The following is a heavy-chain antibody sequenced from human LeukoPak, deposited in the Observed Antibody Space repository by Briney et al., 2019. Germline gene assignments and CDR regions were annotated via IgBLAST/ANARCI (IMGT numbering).Heavy chain of an antibody. D-gene: IGHD3-10*01. Sequence: SETLSLTCAVYGGSFSGYYWSWIRQPPGKGLEWIGEINHSGSTNYNPSLKSRVTISVDTSKNQFSLKLSSVTAADTAVYYCASGSGSGSYEYWGQGTLVTVSS. J-gene: IGHJ4*02. CDR3: ASGSGSGSYEY. CDR2: INHSGST. CDR1: GGSFSGYY. V-gene: IGHV4-34*01.